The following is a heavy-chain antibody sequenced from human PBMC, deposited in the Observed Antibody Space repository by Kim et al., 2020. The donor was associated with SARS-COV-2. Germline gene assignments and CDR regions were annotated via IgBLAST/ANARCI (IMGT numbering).Heavy chain of an antibody. V-gene: IGHV3-66*01. Sequence: YADSVKGRLINSRDHSKNTLYLQMNSLRAEDTAVYYCATVVFYYDAGYFKNWGQGTLVIVSS. J-gene: IGHJ1*01. D-gene: IGHD3-22*01. CDR3: ATVVFYYDAGYFKN.